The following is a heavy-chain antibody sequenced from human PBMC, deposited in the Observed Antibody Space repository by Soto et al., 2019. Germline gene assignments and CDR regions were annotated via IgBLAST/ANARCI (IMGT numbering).Heavy chain of an antibody. V-gene: IGHV3-21*01. CDR2: ISFSSSYI. CDR1: GFSFGTHA. Sequence: GGSLRLSCAASGFSFGTHAMDWVRQAPGKGLEWVSFISFSSSYIYYADSVRGRFTVSRDNAKNSLYLQLNNLRAEDTAVYYCATGTYQPLLDPWGQGTLVTVSS. J-gene: IGHJ5*02. CDR3: ATGTYQPLLDP. D-gene: IGHD2-2*01.